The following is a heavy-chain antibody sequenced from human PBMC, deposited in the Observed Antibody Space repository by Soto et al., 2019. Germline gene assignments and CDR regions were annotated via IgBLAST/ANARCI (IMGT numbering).Heavy chain of an antibody. CDR1: DGSVSSGSYY. CDR2: IYSSGST. Sequence: QVQLQESGPGLVKPSETLSLTCTVSDGSVSSGSYYWTWIRQPPGKGLEWIGYIYSSGSTLYNPSLKSRVIISVDTSMNQFSLKLSSVTAADTAVDFCARDSLALFDSWGQGTLVTVSS. CDR3: ARDSLALFDS. J-gene: IGHJ4*02. D-gene: IGHD5-12*01. V-gene: IGHV4-61*01.